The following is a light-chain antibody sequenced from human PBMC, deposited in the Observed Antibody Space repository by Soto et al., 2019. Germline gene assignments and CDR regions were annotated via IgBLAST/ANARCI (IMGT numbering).Light chain of an antibody. J-gene: IGKJ1*01. Sequence: EIVLTQSPGTLSLSPGERATLSCRASQSVSSSYLAWYQQNRGQAPRLLIYGASSRATGIPDRFGGSGSGTDFTLTISRMAPEDFAVYYCQQYGSSRWTVGQGTKVEIK. CDR1: QSVSSSY. V-gene: IGKV3-20*01. CDR2: GAS. CDR3: QQYGSSRWT.